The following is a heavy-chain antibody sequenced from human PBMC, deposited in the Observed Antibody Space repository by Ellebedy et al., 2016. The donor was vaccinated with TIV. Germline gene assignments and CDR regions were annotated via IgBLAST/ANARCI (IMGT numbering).Heavy chain of an antibody. J-gene: IGHJ3*02. CDR2: INPNSGGT. CDR3: ARGHDYGDYGDAFDI. D-gene: IGHD4-17*01. V-gene: IGHV1-2*04. Sequence: ASVKVSXXASGYTFTGYYMHWVRQAPGQGLEWMGWINPNSGGTNYAQKFQGWVTMTRDTSISTAYMELSSLRSEDTAVYYCARGHDYGDYGDAFDIWGQGTMVTVSS. CDR1: GYTFTGYY.